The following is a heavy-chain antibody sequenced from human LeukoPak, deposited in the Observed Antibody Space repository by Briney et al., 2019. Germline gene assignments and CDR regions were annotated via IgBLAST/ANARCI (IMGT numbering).Heavy chain of an antibody. J-gene: IGHJ3*02. CDR2: IRSDGSST. V-gene: IGHV3-74*03. CDR1: GITFTGNW. Sequence: GGSLRLSCAASGITFTGNWHWVRQAPGKGLVWVSLIRSDGSSTTYADSVKGRFTISRDNSKNTLHLQVNSLRAEDTAMYYCARNTLFAFDIWGQGTMVTVSS. CDR3: ARNTLFAFDI.